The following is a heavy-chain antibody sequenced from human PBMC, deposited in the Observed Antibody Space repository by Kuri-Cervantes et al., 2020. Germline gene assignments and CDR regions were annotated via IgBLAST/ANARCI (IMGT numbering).Heavy chain of an antibody. CDR1: GGTFSRYA. CDR2: IIPIFGTA. D-gene: IGHD2-2*01. V-gene: IGHV1-69*05. J-gene: IGHJ5*02. Sequence: SVNVSCKASGGTFSRYAISWVRQAPGQGLEWMGGIIPIFGTANYSQKFQGRVTITTDESTSTAYMELSSLRSEDTAVYYCARGGGVVPAAMGPLLRASWFDPWGQGTLVTVSS. CDR3: ARGGGVVPAAMGPLLRASWFDP.